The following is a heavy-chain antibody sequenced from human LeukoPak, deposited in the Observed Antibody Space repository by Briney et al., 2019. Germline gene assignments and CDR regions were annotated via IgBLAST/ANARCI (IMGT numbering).Heavy chain of an antibody. CDR1: GYTFTSYG. V-gene: IGHV1-18*03. J-gene: IGHJ6*02. Sequence: ASVKVSCKASGYTFTSYGISWVRQAPGQGLEWMGWISAYNGNTNYAQKLQGRVTMTTDTSTSTAYMELRSLRSDDMAVYYCAREDYSNYYYYGMDVWGQGTTVTVSS. D-gene: IGHD4-4*01. CDR3: AREDYSNYYYYGMDV. CDR2: ISAYNGNT.